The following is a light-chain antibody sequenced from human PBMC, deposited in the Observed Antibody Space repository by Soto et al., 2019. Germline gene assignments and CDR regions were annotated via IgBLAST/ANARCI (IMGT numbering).Light chain of an antibody. Sequence: DIQMTQSPSTVSASIGDRVTITCRASQGVNRWLAWYQQKPGKAPRLLIFDATNLQGGVPSRFSGSGAGTEFTLTITSLQPEDSATYYCQQYQTYSGMFGQGTKV. CDR3: QQYQTYSGM. J-gene: IGKJ1*01. CDR1: QGVNRW. CDR2: DAT. V-gene: IGKV1-5*01.